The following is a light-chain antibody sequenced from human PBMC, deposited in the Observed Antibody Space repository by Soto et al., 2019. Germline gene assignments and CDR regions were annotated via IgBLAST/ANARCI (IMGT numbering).Light chain of an antibody. J-gene: IGLJ1*01. CDR1: TSNIGSNH. CDR3: QSYDSSLTTFV. Sequence: QSVLTQPPSASGTPGQRVTISCSGSTSNIGSNHVYWYQQLPGTAPKRLIYGDNNRPSGVPDRFSGSKSGSSASLAITGLQAEDEADYYCQSYDSSLTTFVFGTGTKVTVL. V-gene: IGLV1-40*01. CDR2: GDN.